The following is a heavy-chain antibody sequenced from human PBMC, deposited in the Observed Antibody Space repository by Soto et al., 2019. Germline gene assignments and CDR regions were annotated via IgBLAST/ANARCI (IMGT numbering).Heavy chain of an antibody. CDR1: GGSISSSNW. Sequence: ASETLSLTCAVSGGSISSSNWWSWVRQPPGKGLEWIGEIYHSGSTNYNPSLKSRVAISVDKSKNQFSLKLSSVTAADTAVYYCARENYDFWSGYPDYWGQGTLVTVSS. CDR2: IYHSGST. CDR3: ARENYDFWSGYPDY. J-gene: IGHJ4*02. V-gene: IGHV4-4*02. D-gene: IGHD3-3*01.